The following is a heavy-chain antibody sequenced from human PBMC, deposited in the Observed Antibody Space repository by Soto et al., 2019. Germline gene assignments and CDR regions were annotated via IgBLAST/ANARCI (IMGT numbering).Heavy chain of an antibody. CDR3: ARDSRRHYYLSHYYYSMDV. D-gene: IGHD3-10*01. CDR2: INPNSGGT. J-gene: IGHJ6*02. Sequence: ASVKVSCKASGYTFTGYYMHWVRHAPGQGLEWMGWINPNSGGTNYAQKFQGWATMTRDTSIRTAYMELSRLRSDDTAVYYCARDSRRHYYLSHYYYSMDVWGQGTTVTVSS. V-gene: IGHV1-2*04. CDR1: GYTFTGYY.